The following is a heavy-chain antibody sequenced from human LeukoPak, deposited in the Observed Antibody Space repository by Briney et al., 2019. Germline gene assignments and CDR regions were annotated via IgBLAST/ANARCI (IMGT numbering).Heavy chain of an antibody. CDR2: INSDGSST. J-gene: IGHJ4*02. Sequence: PGGSLRPSCAASGFTFSSYWMRWVRQAPGKGLVWVSRINSDGSSTSYADSVKGRFTISRDNAKNTLYLQMNSLRAEDTAVYYCARDVGRGLWFDYWGQGTLVTVSS. D-gene: IGHD4/OR15-4a*01. CDR1: GFTFSSYW. CDR3: ARDVGRGLWFDY. V-gene: IGHV3-74*01.